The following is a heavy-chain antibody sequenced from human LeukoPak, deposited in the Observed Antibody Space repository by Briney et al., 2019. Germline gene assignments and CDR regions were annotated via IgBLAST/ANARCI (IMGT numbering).Heavy chain of an antibody. J-gene: IGHJ4*02. CDR3: AKDAQRGFDYSNSLEN. CDR2: IWSDGSNQ. D-gene: IGHD4-11*01. CDR1: KFTFSHYG. Sequence: GGSLRLSCAAAKFTFSHYGMHWVRQAPGKGLEWVAVIWSDGSNQYYADSVKGRFTTSRDNSQNTVFLQMNSLRAEDTGVYYCAKDAQRGFDYSNSLENWGQGTLVTVSS. V-gene: IGHV3-33*06.